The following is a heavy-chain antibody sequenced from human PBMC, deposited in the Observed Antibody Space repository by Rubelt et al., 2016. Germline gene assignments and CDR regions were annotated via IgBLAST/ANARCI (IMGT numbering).Heavy chain of an antibody. J-gene: IGHJ4*02. V-gene: IGHV3-23*01. Sequence: QATGEGLEWVSFIGGSGGSTNYADSVKGRFTISSDNSKNTLYMQMNSLRAEDTAVYYCAKGPRIVPAAFYFDYWGQGTLVTVSS. CDR3: AKGPRIVPAAFYFDY. CDR2: IGGSGGST. D-gene: IGHD2-2*01.